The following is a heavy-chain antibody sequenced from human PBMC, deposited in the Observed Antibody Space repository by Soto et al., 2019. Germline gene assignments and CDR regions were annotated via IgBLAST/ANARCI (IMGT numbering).Heavy chain of an antibody. CDR3: AVAVAGPTAIGY. Sequence: GGSLRLSGAASGWTFSRYWMHWVRQAPGKGLVWVSRINSDGSSTSYADSVKGRFTISRDNAKNTLYLQMNSLRAEDTAVYYCAVAVAGPTAIGYWGQGTLVTVSS. CDR2: INSDGSST. D-gene: IGHD6-19*01. J-gene: IGHJ4*02. CDR1: GWTFSRYW. V-gene: IGHV3-74*01.